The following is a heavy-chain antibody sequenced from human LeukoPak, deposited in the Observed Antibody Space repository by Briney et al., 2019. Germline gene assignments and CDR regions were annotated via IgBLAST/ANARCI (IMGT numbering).Heavy chain of an antibody. CDR3: ARAEGYYDSSGNDAFDI. D-gene: IGHD3-22*01. CDR1: GFTFSDYS. CDR2: MKQDGSEK. Sequence: GGSLRLSCAASGFTFSDYSVTWVRQAPGKGLEWVANMKQDGSEKFYVESVKGRFTISRDNAKNSLYLEMNSLRAEDTAVYYCARAEGYYDSSGNDAFDIWGQGQWSPSLQ. J-gene: IGHJ3*02. V-gene: IGHV3-7*02.